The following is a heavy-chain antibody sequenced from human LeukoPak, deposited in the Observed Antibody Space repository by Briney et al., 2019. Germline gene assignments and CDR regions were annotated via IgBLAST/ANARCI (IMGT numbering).Heavy chain of an antibody. V-gene: IGHV3-33*01. CDR2: IWSDGSNK. Sequence: PGGSLRLSCAASGFTFSSYGMHWVRQAPGKGLEWVAVIWSDGSNKYYADSVKGRFTISRDNSKNTLYLQMHSVRAEDTAVYYCASAAGPFDNWGQGTLVTVSS. CDR3: ASAAGPFDN. D-gene: IGHD6-13*01. CDR1: GFTFSSYG. J-gene: IGHJ4*02.